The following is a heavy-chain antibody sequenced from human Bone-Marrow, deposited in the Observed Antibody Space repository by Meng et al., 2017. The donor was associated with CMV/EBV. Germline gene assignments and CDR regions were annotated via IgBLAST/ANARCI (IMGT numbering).Heavy chain of an antibody. CDR2: ISSSSSYI. J-gene: IGHJ4*02. D-gene: IGHD1-26*01. Sequence: SCAASGFTFSSYRMNWVRQAPGKGLEWVSSISSSSSYIYYADSVKGRFTISRDNAKNSLYLQMNSLRAEDTAVYYCARGDSGSYFDYWGQGTLVTVSS. V-gene: IGHV3-21*01. CDR1: GFTFSSYR. CDR3: ARGDSGSYFDY.